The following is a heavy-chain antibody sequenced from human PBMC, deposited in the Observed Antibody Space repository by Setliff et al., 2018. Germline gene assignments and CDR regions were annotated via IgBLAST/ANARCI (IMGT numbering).Heavy chain of an antibody. CDR1: GFSFSNYG. V-gene: IGHV3-48*01. CDR2: ISTSSGTR. CDR3: ARLALTGYDSSGYYYALEYYYYMDV. Sequence: GGSLRLSCVVSGFSFSNYGMTWVRQAPGKGLEWISYISTSSGTRYYADSVKGRFTISRDNANQSLYLQMNNLRAEDTAVYYCARLALTGYDSSGYYYALEYYYYMDVWGKGTTVTVSS. D-gene: IGHD3-22*01. J-gene: IGHJ6*03.